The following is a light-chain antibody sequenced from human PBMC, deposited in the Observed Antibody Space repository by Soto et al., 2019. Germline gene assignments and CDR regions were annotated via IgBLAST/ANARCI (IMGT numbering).Light chain of an antibody. J-gene: IGKJ1*01. CDR2: GAS. V-gene: IGKV3-15*01. CDR1: QSVSSN. Sequence: EIVMTQSPATLSVSPGERATLSCRASQSVSSNLAWYQQKPGQAPRLLIYGASTRATGIPARFSGSGSGTECPLTTSSLQCEDFSVYYCPQYNNWPPWTFGQGTKGEIK. CDR3: PQYNNWPPWT.